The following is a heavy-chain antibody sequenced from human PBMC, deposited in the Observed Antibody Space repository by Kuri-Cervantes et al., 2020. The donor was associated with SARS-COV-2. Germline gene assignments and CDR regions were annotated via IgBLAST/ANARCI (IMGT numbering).Heavy chain of an antibody. Sequence: SVKVSCKASGDTFSSYAISWVRQAPGQGLEWMGRIIPILGIANYAQKFQGRVTITADKSTSTAYMELSSLRSEDTAVYYCARDDCTNGVCWIDYWGQGTLVTVSS. CDR1: GDTFSSYA. J-gene: IGHJ4*02. CDR2: IIPILGIA. V-gene: IGHV1-69*04. CDR3: ARDDCTNGVCWIDY. D-gene: IGHD2-8*01.